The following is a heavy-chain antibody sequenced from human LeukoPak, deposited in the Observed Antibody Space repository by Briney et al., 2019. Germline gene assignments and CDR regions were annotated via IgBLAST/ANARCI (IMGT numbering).Heavy chain of an antibody. CDR3: ANEVHYHDSSGYSYHFDF. CDR2: INHSGST. J-gene: IGHJ4*02. D-gene: IGHD3-22*01. V-gene: IGHV4-34*01. CDR1: GGSFSGYY. Sequence: SETLSLTCAVYGGSFSGYYWSWIRQPPGKGLEWIGEINHSGSTNYNPSLKSRVTISVDTSKNQFSLKLSSVTAADTAVYYCANEVHYHDSSGYSYHFDFWGQGTLVTVSS.